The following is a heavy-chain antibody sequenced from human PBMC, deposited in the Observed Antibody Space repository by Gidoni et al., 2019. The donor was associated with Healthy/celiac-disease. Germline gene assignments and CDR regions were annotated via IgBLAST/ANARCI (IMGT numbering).Heavy chain of an antibody. Sequence: QVQLVESGGGVVQPGRSLRLSCAASGFTFSSYGMHWVRQAPGKGLEWVAVISYDGSNKYYADSVKGRFTISRDNSKNTLYLQMNSLRAEDTAVYYCSNYGGNGALGYWGQGTLVTVSS. CDR1: GFTFSSYG. J-gene: IGHJ4*02. CDR2: ISYDGSNK. D-gene: IGHD4-17*01. V-gene: IGHV3-30*03. CDR3: SNYGGNGALGY.